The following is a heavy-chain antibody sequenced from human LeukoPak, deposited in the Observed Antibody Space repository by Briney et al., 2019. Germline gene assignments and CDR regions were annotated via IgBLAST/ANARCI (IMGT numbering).Heavy chain of an antibody. CDR2: IYPGDSDT. CDR3: ARHCSGGRCYFGN. V-gene: IGHV5-51*01. CDR1: GYSFTTYW. Sequence: GESLKISCRGSGYSFTTYWIGWVRQMPGKGLEWMGIIYPGDSDTRYSPSFQGQVTISADKSISTAYLQWSSLKASDTAIYYCARHCSGGRCYFGNWGQGTLVTVSS. J-gene: IGHJ4*02. D-gene: IGHD2-15*01.